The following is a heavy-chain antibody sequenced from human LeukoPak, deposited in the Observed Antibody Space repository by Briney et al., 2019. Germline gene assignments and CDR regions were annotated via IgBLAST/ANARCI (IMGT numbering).Heavy chain of an antibody. D-gene: IGHD1-20*01. CDR2: ISGSGGST. V-gene: IGHV3-23*01. J-gene: IGHJ3*02. CDR1: GFTFSSYA. Sequence: PGGSLRLSCAASGFTFSSYAMSWVRQAPGRGLEWVSAISGSGGSTYYADSVKGRFTISRDNAKNSLYLQMNSLRAEDTAVYYCARFNWNDAFDIWGQGTMVTVSS. CDR3: ARFNWNDAFDI.